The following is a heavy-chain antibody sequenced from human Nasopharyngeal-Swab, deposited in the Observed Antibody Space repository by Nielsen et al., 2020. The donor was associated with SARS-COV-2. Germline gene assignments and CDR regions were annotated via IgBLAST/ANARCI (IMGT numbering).Heavy chain of an antibody. CDR2: IYYSGST. Sequence: WIRQPSGKGLEWIGSIYYSGSTYYNPSLKSRVTISVDTSKNQFSLKLSSVTAADTAVYYCARSSERVGATPPGDYWGQGTLVTVSS. V-gene: IGHV4-39*01. CDR3: ARSSERVGATPPGDY. J-gene: IGHJ4*02. D-gene: IGHD1-26*01.